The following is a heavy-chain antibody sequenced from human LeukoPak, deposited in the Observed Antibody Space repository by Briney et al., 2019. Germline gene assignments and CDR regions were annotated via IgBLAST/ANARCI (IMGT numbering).Heavy chain of an antibody. D-gene: IGHD6-13*01. V-gene: IGHV3-7*01. J-gene: IGHJ3*02. Sequence: PGGSLTLSCAASGFTFSSYWMSWVRQAPGTGLEWVANIKQDGSAKYYVDSVKGRFTISRDNAKNSLYLQMNSLRAEDTAVYYCARDPGLAAAMYAFDIWGQGTMVTVSS. CDR1: GFTFSSYW. CDR2: IKQDGSAK. CDR3: ARDPGLAAAMYAFDI.